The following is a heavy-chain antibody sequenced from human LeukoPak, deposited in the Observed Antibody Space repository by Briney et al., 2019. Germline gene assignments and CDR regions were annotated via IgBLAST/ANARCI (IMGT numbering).Heavy chain of an antibody. V-gene: IGHV1-2*02. D-gene: IGHD1-26*01. CDR1: GYTFTGYY. Sequence: ASVKVSCKASGYTFTGYYMHWVRQAPGQGLEWMGRINPNSGGTNYVQKFQGRVTMTRDTSISTAYMDLSRLRSDDTAVYYCAQAGGSYHYFDYWGQGTLVTVSS. CDR2: INPNSGGT. J-gene: IGHJ4*02. CDR3: AQAGGSYHYFDY.